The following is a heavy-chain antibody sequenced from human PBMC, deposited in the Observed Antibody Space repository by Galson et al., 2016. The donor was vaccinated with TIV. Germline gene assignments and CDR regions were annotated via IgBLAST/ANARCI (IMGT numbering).Heavy chain of an antibody. CDR1: GYTFTSYH. CDR2: INPDSGNT. J-gene: IGHJ5*02. CDR3: ARSWSVVAPNWVDP. V-gene: IGHV1-8*02. Sequence: SVKVSCKASGYTFTSYHINWVRQATRQGLEWMGWINPDSGNTGYVQKFQGRVTMTKNISASTVYMELSSLRSEDTAVYYCARSWSVVAPNWVDPWGQGTLVTVSS. D-gene: IGHD2-2*01.